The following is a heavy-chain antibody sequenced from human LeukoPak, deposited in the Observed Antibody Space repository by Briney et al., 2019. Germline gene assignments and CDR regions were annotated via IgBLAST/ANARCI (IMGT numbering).Heavy chain of an antibody. CDR2: IYPDDSDT. Sequence: GESLKISSKGSGYSFTSYWIGWVRQMSGKGLEWMGIIYPDDSDTIYSPSFQGQVSISADKSISTAYLQWSSLKASDTAMYYCARGGSGSKYDYWGQGTLVTVSS. V-gene: IGHV5-51*01. J-gene: IGHJ4*02. CDR1: GYSFTSYW. D-gene: IGHD3-10*01. CDR3: ARGGSGSKYDY.